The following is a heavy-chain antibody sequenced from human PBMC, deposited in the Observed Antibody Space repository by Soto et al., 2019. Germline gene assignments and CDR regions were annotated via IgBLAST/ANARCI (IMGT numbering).Heavy chain of an antibody. CDR3: VRGCSSASCYYY. V-gene: IGHV3-21*01. Sequence: VGSLRLSCTASGFMFSSYTMNWVRQAPGKGLEWVSSVSFRGDIYYADSLEGRFTISRDDAKNSLYLQMNSLRAEDTAVYYCVRGCSSASCYYYWGQGTLVTVSS. J-gene: IGHJ4*02. CDR1: GFMFSSYT. D-gene: IGHD2-2*01. CDR2: VSFRGDI.